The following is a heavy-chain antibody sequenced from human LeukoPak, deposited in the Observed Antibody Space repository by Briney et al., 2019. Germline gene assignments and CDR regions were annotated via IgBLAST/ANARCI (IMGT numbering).Heavy chain of an antibody. CDR3: AREMVRGVIAPLNWFDP. Sequence: ASVKVSCKASGYTFTGYYMHWVRQAPGQGLEWMGWINPNSGGTNYAQKFQGRVTMTRDTSISTAYMELSRLRSDDTAVYYCAREMVRGVIAPLNWFDPWGQGTLVTVSS. CDR1: GYTFTGYY. V-gene: IGHV1-2*02. CDR2: INPNSGGT. D-gene: IGHD3-10*01. J-gene: IGHJ5*02.